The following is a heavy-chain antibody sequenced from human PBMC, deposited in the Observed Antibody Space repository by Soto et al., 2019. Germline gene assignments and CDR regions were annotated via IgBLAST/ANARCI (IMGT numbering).Heavy chain of an antibody. CDR2: INRDGSST. D-gene: IGHD2-21*01. Sequence: EVQLVESGGGLVQPGGSLTLSCVASGFTFSSYWMHWVRQAPGKGLVWVSRINRDGSSTDYAGSVKGRFTISRDNAKNTLYLQMNSLRAEDTALYYCVRVLWWGTPYYYYGMDVWGQGTTVTVSS. J-gene: IGHJ6*02. CDR1: GFTFSSYW. CDR3: VRVLWWGTPYYYYGMDV. V-gene: IGHV3-74*01.